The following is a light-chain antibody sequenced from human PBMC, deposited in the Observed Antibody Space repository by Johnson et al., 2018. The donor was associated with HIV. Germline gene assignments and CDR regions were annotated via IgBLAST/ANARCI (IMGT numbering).Light chain of an antibody. CDR2: GNN. CDR1: SSNIGNNY. Sequence: QSVLTQPPSVSAAPGQKVTISCSGSSSNIGNNYVSWYQQLPGTAPKLLIYGNNKRPSGIPDRFSGSKSGTSATLGITGLQTGDEADYYCGTWDSSPSAYVFGTGTKVTVL. CDR3: GTWDSSPSAYV. J-gene: IGLJ1*01. V-gene: IGLV1-51*01.